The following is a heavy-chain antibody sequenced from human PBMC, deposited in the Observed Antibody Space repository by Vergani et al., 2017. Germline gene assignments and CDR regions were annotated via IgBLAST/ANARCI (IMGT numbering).Heavy chain of an antibody. V-gene: IGHV1-69*02. CDR1: GGTFSSYT. J-gene: IGHJ4*02. CDR3: ASFNSSYGPFDY. D-gene: IGHD5-12*01. Sequence: QVQLVQSGAEVKKPGSSVKVSCKASGGTFSSYTISWVRQAPGQGLEWMGRIIPILGIANYAQKFQGRVTITADKSTSTAYMELSSLRSEDTAVYYCASFNSSYGPFDYWGQGTLVTVSS. CDR2: IIPILGIA.